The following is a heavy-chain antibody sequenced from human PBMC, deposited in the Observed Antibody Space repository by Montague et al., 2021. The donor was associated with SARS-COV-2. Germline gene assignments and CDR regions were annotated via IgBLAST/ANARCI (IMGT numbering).Heavy chain of an antibody. V-gene: IGHV4-59*01. D-gene: IGHD2-15*01. CDR2: IYYSGNH. Sequence: ETLSLTCTVSGGSISTYYWGWIRQSPGKGLEWIGYIYYSGNHNYNPSXRSRLSMSVDTSKNQFSLELSSVTAADTAVFFCARGKGRSPDAFDIWGQGITVTVSS. CDR3: ARGKGRSPDAFDI. J-gene: IGHJ3*02. CDR1: GGSISTYY.